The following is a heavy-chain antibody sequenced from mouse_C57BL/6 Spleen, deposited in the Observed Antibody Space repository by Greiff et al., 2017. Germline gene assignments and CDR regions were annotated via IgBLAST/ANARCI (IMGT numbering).Heavy chain of an antibody. V-gene: IGHV1-53*01. J-gene: IGHJ2*01. D-gene: IGHD1-1*01. Sequence: QVHVKQPGTELVKPGASVKLSCKASGYTFTSYWMHWVKQRPGQGLEWIGNINPSNGGTNYNEKFKSKATLTVDKSSSTAYMQLSSLTSEDSAVYYCARCITTVVAPFDYWGQGTTLTVSS. CDR2: INPSNGGT. CDR1: GYTFTSYW. CDR3: ARCITTVVAPFDY.